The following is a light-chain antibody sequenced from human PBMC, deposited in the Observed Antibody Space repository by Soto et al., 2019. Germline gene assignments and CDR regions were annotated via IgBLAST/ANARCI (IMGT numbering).Light chain of an antibody. V-gene: IGLV1-40*01. CDR3: QSYDSSLSGWV. CDR1: SSNIGAGYD. Sequence: QSVLTQPPSVSGAPGQRVTISCTGSSSNIGAGYDVHWYQQLPGTAPKLLIYGNSNRPSGVPDRFSGSKSGTSASLPITGLRAGDEADYYCQSYDSSLSGWVFGGGTKLTVL. J-gene: IGLJ3*02. CDR2: GNS.